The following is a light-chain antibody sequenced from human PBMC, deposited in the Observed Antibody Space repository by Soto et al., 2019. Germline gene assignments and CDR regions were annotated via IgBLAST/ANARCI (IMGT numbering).Light chain of an antibody. Sequence: IVLTQSPGTLSLSPGERSTVSCRASQSVSSDYLAWYQQKPGQAPRLLIYGASSRATGIPDRFSGSGSGTDFALTINSLEPDDFAVYYCQQYGNSPLTFGQGTKV. CDR1: QSVSSDY. J-gene: IGKJ1*01. CDR2: GAS. V-gene: IGKV3-20*01. CDR3: QQYGNSPLT.